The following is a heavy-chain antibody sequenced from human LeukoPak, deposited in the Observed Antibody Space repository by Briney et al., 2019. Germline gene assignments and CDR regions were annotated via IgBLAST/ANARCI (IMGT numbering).Heavy chain of an antibody. J-gene: IGHJ5*02. Sequence: SETLSLTCTVPGGSISSYYWSWIRQPPGKGLEWIGYIYYSGSTNYNPSLKSRVTISVDTSKNQISLKLSSVTAADTAVYYCARSPGWRNWFDPWGQGTLVTVSS. CDR3: ARSPGWRNWFDP. CDR1: GGSISSYY. CDR2: IYYSGST. V-gene: IGHV4-59*01.